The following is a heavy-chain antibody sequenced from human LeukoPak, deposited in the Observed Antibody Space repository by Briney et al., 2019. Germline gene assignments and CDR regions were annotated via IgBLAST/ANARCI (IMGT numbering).Heavy chain of an antibody. D-gene: IGHD3-10*01. V-gene: IGHV4-34*01. CDR1: GGSFSGYY. J-gene: IGHJ5*02. Sequence: SETLSLTCAVYGGSFSGYYWSWIRQPPGKGLEWIGEINHSGSTNYNPSLKSRVTISVDTSKNQFSLKLSSVTAADTAVYYCARDSNSRLTMVRGVLGWFDPWGPGILVSVSS. CDR2: INHSGST. CDR3: ARDSNSRLTMVRGVLGWFDP.